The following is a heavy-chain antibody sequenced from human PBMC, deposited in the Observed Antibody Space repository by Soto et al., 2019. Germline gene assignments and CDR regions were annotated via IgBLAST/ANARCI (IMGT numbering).Heavy chain of an antibody. Sequence: QVQLVQSGAEVKKPGASVKVSCKASGYTFTSYGISWVRQAPGQGLEWMGWISAYNGNTNYAQKLQGRVTMTTDTSTSTADKELRSLRADDTAVYYCARGTLGSGMAWYFDLWGRGTLVAVSS. CDR1: GYTFTSYG. V-gene: IGHV1-18*01. CDR2: ISAYNGNT. J-gene: IGHJ2*01. CDR3: ARGTLGSGMAWYFDL. D-gene: IGHD3-10*01.